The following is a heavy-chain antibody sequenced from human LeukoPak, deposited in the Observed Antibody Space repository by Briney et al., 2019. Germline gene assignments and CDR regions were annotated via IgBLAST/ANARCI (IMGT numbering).Heavy chain of an antibody. D-gene: IGHD3-16*01. Sequence: SQTLSLTCAISGDSVSSNSAAWNWIRQSPSRGLEWLGRTYYRSKWYTDYAVSVSSRMTINPDASKNQFSLQLNSVTPEDTAVYYCASSSLRGSDAFDIWGQGTMVTVSS. J-gene: IGHJ3*02. V-gene: IGHV6-1*01. CDR3: ASSSLRGSDAFDI. CDR2: TYYRSKWYT. CDR1: GDSVSSNSAA.